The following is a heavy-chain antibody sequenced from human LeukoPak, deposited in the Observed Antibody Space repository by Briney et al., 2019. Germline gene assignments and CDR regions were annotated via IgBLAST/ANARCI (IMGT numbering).Heavy chain of an antibody. CDR2: VYYTGST. CDR3: ARERRQWELRGDFDC. V-gene: IGHV4-59*12. CDR1: GGSISSYY. J-gene: IGHJ4*02. D-gene: IGHD1-26*01. Sequence: PSETLSLTCTVSGGSISSYYWSWIRQPPGRELEWIGYVYYTGSTNYNPSLKSRVTISVDTSKNQFSLNLSSVTAADTAVYYCARERRQWELRGDFDCWGQGTLVTVSS.